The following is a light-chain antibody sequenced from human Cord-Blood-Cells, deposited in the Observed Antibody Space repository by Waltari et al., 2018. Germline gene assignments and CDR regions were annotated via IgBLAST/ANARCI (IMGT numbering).Light chain of an antibody. Sequence: SYELTQPPSVSVSPGQTXXXXXPXDALXKQYAYWYQQKPGQAPVLGIYKESERPSGIPWRFSGSSSGTTVTLTISGVQAEDEADYYCQSADSSGTYYVFGTGTKVTVL. CDR3: QSADSSGTYYV. CDR1: ALXKQY. V-gene: IGLV3-25*03. CDR2: KES. J-gene: IGLJ1*01.